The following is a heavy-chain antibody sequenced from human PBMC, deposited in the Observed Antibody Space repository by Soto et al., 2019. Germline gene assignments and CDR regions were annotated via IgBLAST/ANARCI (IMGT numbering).Heavy chain of an antibody. CDR2: INSDGSST. J-gene: IGHJ4*02. D-gene: IGHD3-22*01. CDR1: GFTFSSYW. CDR3: ARDLGSLNYYDSGDLFDY. Sequence: EVQLVESGGGLVQPGGSLRLSCAASGFTFSSYWMHWVRQAPGKGLVWVSRINSDGSSTSYADSVKGRFTISRDNAKNTLYLQMNSLRAEDTAVYYCARDLGSLNYYDSGDLFDYWGQGTLVTVSS. V-gene: IGHV3-74*01.